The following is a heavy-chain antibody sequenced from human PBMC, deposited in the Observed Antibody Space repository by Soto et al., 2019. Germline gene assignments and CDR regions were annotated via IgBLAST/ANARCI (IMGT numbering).Heavy chain of an antibody. V-gene: IGHV4-59*01. CDR2: VYYSGSA. Sequence: SETLSLTCTVSGGSISSYYWSWIRQPPGKGLEWIGYVYYSGSANYNPSLKSRVTISVDTSKNQFSLKLSSVTAADTAVYYCARAGYSRGTSYSDYWGQGTLVTVSS. J-gene: IGHJ4*02. CDR3: ARAGYSRGTSYSDY. D-gene: IGHD2-21*01. CDR1: GGSISSYY.